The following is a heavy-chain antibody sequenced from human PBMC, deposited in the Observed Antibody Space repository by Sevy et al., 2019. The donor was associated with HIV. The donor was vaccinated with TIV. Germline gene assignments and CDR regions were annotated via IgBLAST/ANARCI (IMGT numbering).Heavy chain of an antibody. CDR1: GGTFSSYA. Sequence: ASVKVSCKASGGTFSSYAISWVRQAPGQGLEWMGGIIPIFGTANYAQKFQGRVTFTADESTGTAYMGLSSLRSEDTAVYYWAREGIVVVPAASYYYYYGMDVWGQGTTVTVSS. CDR2: IIPIFGTA. J-gene: IGHJ6*02. D-gene: IGHD2-2*01. V-gene: IGHV1-69*13. CDR3: AREGIVVVPAASYYYYYGMDV.